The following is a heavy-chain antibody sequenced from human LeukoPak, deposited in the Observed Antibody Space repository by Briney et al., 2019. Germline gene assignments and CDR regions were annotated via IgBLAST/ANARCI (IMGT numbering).Heavy chain of an antibody. CDR3: RKEPDEGDYAWCDP. J-gene: IGHJ5*02. Sequence: GGTLRRSCAASGFTFSSYALSWVRQAPGKGLEWVSAISSSGGSTYYADPVRGRFTISRNHSKNTLHLQRNRRRAQDTAVYYGRKEPDEGDYAWCDPWGQRTLVTVSS. CDR2: ISSSGGST. CDR1: GFTFSSYA. D-gene: IGHD4-17*01. V-gene: IGHV3-23*01.